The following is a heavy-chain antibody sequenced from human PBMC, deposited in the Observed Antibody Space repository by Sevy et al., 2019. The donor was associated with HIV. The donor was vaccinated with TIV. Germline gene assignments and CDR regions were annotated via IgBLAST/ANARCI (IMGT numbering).Heavy chain of an antibody. Sequence: GGSLRLSCAASGFTFSNAWMSWVRQAPGKGLEWVDRIKRKTDGGTTDYAAPVKGRFTISRDDSKNTLYLQMNSLKTGDTAVYYCTTEGSSGALDYWGQGTLVTVSS. J-gene: IGHJ4*02. CDR1: GFTFSNAW. CDR3: TTEGSSGALDY. CDR2: IKRKTDGGTT. D-gene: IGHD6-25*01. V-gene: IGHV3-15*01.